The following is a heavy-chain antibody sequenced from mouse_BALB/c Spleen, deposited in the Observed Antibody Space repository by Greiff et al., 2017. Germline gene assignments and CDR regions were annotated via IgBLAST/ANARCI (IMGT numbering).Heavy chain of an antibody. CDR1: GFTFSSYA. D-gene: IGHD2-10*02. CDR3: ARGGYDYYFDY. CDR2: ISSGGST. J-gene: IGHJ2*01. Sequence: EVKVEESGGGLVKPGGSLKLSCAASGFTFSSYAMSWVRQTPEKRLEWVASISSGGSTYYPDSVKGRFTISRDNTRNILYLHMSSLRSEDTAMYYCARGGYDYYFDYWGQGTTLTVSS. V-gene: IGHV5-6-5*01.